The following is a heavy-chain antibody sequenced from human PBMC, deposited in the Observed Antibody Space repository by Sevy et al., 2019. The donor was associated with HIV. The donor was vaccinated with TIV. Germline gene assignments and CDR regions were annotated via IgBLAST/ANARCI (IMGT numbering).Heavy chain of an antibody. CDR1: GYTFTSYD. CDR3: TRVRALNYYDTSVSMEYNWFDP. V-gene: IGHV1-8*02. D-gene: IGHD3-22*01. Sequence: ASVKVSCKASGYTFTSYDINWVRQATGQGLEWMGWMNPNTGNTGYAQKFQGRVTMTRDSSTSTAYMERRSLRSDVTAIYYCTRVRALNYYDTSVSMEYNWFDPWGQGTLVTVSS. CDR2: MNPNTGNT. J-gene: IGHJ5*02.